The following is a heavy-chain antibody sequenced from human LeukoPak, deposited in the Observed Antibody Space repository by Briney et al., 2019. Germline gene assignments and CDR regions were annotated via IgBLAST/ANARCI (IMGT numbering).Heavy chain of an antibody. V-gene: IGHV4-59*08. CDR2: IGYSGST. D-gene: IGHD2-21*02. CDR1: GGSISGYY. Sequence: SETLSLTGTVSGGSISGYYWSWIRQPPGKGLEWVGYIGYSGSTNYNPSLKSRVTVSVNTSKNQFSLKLSSVTAADTAGYYCARGIGTKVTPGYWGRGARVTVSS. J-gene: IGHJ4*02. CDR3: ARGIGTKVTPGY.